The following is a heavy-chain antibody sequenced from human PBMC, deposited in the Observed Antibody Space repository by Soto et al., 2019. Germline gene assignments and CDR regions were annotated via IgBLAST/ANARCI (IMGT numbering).Heavy chain of an antibody. V-gene: IGHV4-39*01. CDR2: IYYSGST. Sequence: SETLSLTCTVSGGSISSSSYYWGWIRQPPGKGLEWIGSIYYSGSTYYNPSLKSRVTISVDTSKNQFSLKLSSVTAADTAVYYCARALQYLHMWGQGTLVTVS. CDR1: GGSISSSSYY. CDR3: ARALQYLHM. J-gene: IGHJ4*02. D-gene: IGHD4-4*01.